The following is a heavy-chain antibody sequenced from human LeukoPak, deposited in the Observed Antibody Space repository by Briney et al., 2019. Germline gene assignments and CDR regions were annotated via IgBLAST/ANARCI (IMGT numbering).Heavy chain of an antibody. D-gene: IGHD1-26*01. CDR1: GGSFSGYY. CDR3: ARGGAPMLRTNPFKANFYYYVMDV. V-gene: IGHV4-34*01. CDR2: PNQSGGT. J-gene: IGHJ6*02. Sequence: PSETLSLTCAVYGGSFSGYYWSWIRQPPGKGLEWIGEPNQSGGTNYNPSLKSRVTISVDTPKNQFSLKLSSVTAADTAVYFCARGGAPMLRTNPFKANFYYYVMDVWGQGTTVTVSS.